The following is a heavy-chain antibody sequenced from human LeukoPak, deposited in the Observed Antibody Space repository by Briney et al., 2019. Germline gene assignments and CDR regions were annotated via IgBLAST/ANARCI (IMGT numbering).Heavy chain of an antibody. CDR2: INPNSGGT. Sequence: ASVKVSCKASGYTFTSYAMNWVRQAPGQGLEWMGWINPNSGGTNYAQKFQGRVTMTRDTSISTAYMELSRLRSDDTAMYYCASFGWEGTFDIWGQGTMVTVSS. CDR3: ASFGWEGTFDI. J-gene: IGHJ3*02. CDR1: GYTFTSYA. D-gene: IGHD1-26*01. V-gene: IGHV1-2*02.